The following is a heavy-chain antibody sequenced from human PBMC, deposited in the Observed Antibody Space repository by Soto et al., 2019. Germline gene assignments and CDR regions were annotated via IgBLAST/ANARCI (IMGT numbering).Heavy chain of an antibody. J-gene: IGHJ4*02. V-gene: IGHV1-2*02. CDR1: GNTVTSFY. CDR2: ISPTTGGT. D-gene: IGHD6-19*01. Sequence: SVKVSCKTSGNTVTSFYIHWVRQAPGQGLEWMGRISPTTGGTNYAQRFQGRVTVTWDTSTNTAYVELNSLISDDTAVYYCARPPGDIRGWDYFENWAKGTLATDSA. CDR3: ARPPGDIRGWDYFEN.